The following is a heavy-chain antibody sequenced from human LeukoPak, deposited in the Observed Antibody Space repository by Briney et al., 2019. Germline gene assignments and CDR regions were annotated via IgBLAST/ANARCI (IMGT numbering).Heavy chain of an antibody. V-gene: IGHV3-53*01. CDR1: GFTVSSNY. D-gene: IGHD3-22*01. CDR2: IYSGGTT. Sequence: TGGSLRLSCAASGFTVSSNYMSWVRQAPGKGLEWVSVIYSGGTTYYADSVKGRFTISRDNSKNTLHLQMNSLRAEDTAVYYCARGGYDSSGYYFDYRGQGTLVTVSS. J-gene: IGHJ4*02. CDR3: ARGGYDSSGYYFDY.